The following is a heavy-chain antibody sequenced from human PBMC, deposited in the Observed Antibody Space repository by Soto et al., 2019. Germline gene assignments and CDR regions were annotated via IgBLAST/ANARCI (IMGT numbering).Heavy chain of an antibody. CDR2: INPSGGST. CDR1: GYTFTSYY. CDR3: ARGSGTENYYYYGMDV. Sequence: QVQLVQSGAEVKKPGASVKVSCKASGYTFTSYYMHWVRQAPGQGLEWMGIINPSGGSTSYAQKFQGRVTMTRDTSTSTVYMELSSLRSEDTAMYYCARGSGTENYYYYGMDVWGQGTTVTVSS. D-gene: IGHD1-26*01. J-gene: IGHJ6*02. V-gene: IGHV1-46*01.